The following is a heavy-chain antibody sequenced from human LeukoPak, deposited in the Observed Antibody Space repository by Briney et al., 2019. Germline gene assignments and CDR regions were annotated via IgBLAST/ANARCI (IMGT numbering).Heavy chain of an antibody. Sequence: PGGSLRLSCAASGFTFSSYEMNWVRQAPGKGLEWVSYISSSGSTIYYADSVKGRFTISRDNAKNSLYLQMNSLRAEDTAVYYCATLHKYSSGWYFPPFDYWGQGTLVTVSS. D-gene: IGHD6-19*01. CDR3: ATLHKYSSGWYFPPFDY. CDR2: ISSSGSTI. CDR1: GFTFSSYE. J-gene: IGHJ4*02. V-gene: IGHV3-48*03.